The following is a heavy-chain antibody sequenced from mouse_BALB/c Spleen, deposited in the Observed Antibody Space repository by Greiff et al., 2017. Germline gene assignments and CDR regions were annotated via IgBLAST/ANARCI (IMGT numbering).Heavy chain of an antibody. CDR2: IDPANGNT. CDR3: AGTGYAMDY. D-gene: IGHD3-3*01. J-gene: IGHJ4*01. V-gene: IGHV14-3*02. CDR1: GFNIKDTY. Sequence: EVKLMESGAELVKPGASVKLSCTASGFNIKDTYMHWVKQRPEQGLEWIGRIDPANGNTKYDPKFQGKATITADTSSNTAYLQLSSLTSEDTAVYYCAGTGYAMDYWGQGTSVTVSS.